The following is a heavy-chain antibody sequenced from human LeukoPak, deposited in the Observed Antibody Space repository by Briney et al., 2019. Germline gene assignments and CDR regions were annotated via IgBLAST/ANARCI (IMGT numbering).Heavy chain of an antibody. J-gene: IGHJ4*02. CDR2: INPNSGDT. Sequence: ASVKVSYKASGYTFTVYYMHWVRQAPGQGLEWMGWINPNSGDTNFVQEFQSRVTMTRDTSITTAYMELSRLKSDDTAVYFCARESIWSSLKDYWGQGTLVTVSS. D-gene: IGHD2-8*01. V-gene: IGHV1-2*02. CDR1: GYTFTVYY. CDR3: ARESIWSSLKDY.